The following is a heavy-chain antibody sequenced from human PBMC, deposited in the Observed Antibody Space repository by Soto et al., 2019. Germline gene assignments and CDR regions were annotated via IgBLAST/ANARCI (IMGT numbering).Heavy chain of an antibody. CDR1: GGSISSGGYY. CDR3: ARDRSGSYYGSGSYYYYYGMDV. V-gene: IGHV4-31*03. CDR2: IYYSGST. Sequence: SETLSLTCTVSGGSISSGGYYWSWIRQHPGKGLEWIGYIYYSGSTYYNPSLKSRVTISVDTSKNQFSLKLSSVTAADTAVYYCARDRSGSYYGSGSYYYYYGMDVWGQGTTVTV. J-gene: IGHJ6*02. D-gene: IGHD3-10*01.